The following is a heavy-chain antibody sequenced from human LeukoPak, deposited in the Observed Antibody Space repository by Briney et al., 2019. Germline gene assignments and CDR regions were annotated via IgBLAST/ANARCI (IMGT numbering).Heavy chain of an antibody. CDR2: INWNGGTI. D-gene: IGHD3-22*01. V-gene: IGHV3-20*04. Sequence: GGSLRLSCVTSGFTFDDYGMSWVRQAPGKGPEWVSGINWNGGTIGYAESVKGRFTISRDNAKNSLYLQMNSLRAEDTAVYYCARNLDFDSSGYPFDYWGQGTLVTVSS. J-gene: IGHJ4*02. CDR3: ARNLDFDSSGYPFDY. CDR1: GFTFDDYG.